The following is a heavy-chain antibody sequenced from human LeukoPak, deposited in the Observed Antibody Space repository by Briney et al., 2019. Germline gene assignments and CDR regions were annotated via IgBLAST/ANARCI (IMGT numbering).Heavy chain of an antibody. CDR2: IFSGGST. Sequence: GGSLRLYCAASGFTVSSNYMRWVGQAQGEGLEWVSDIFSGGSTYYAESVKGRFTISRDNSKNTLYLQMNRLRAEDTAVYYCARENDMGYCIGCSCYKGYNAMDVWGQGTTVTVSS. CDR1: GFTVSSNY. CDR3: ARENDMGYCIGCSCYKGYNAMDV. V-gene: IGHV3-53*01. J-gene: IGHJ6*02. D-gene: IGHD2-15*01.